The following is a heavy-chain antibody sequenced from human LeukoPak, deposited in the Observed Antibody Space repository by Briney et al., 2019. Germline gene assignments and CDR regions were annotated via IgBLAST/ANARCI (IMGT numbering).Heavy chain of an antibody. CDR1: GHTFTTYY. V-gene: IGHV1-46*01. J-gene: IGHJ5*02. CDR3: AKETPNTGWFDP. D-gene: IGHD1-14*01. CDR2: INPSGDGT. Sequence: ASVKVSCKASGHTFTTYYVHLVRQAPGQGLEWLGVINPSGDGTNYPQRFQGRVTLTRDTSTSTVYMELSSLRSEDTAIYYCAKETPNTGWFDPWGQGTLVTVSS.